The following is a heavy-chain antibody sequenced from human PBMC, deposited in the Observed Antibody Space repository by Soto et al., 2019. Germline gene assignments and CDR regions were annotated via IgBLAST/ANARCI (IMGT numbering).Heavy chain of an antibody. D-gene: IGHD1-26*01. V-gene: IGHV1-69*13. J-gene: IGHJ6*02. Sequence: SVKVSCKASGGTFSSYAISWVRQAPGQGLEWMGGIIPIFGTGNYAQKFQGRDTITADESTSTAHMELSSLRSEDTAVYYCARDNMGATSNYYYYGMDVWGQGTTVTVSS. CDR1: GGTFSSYA. CDR3: ARDNMGATSNYYYYGMDV. CDR2: IIPIFGTG.